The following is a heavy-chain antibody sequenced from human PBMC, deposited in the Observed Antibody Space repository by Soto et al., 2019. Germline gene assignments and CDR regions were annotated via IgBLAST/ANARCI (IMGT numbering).Heavy chain of an antibody. V-gene: IGHV3-30-3*01. D-gene: IGHD2-15*01. CDR3: AGEGNGGKAGRYFDL. CDR2: ISFDGNTE. J-gene: IGHJ2*01. CDR1: GFTLSTYS. Sequence: QVQLVESGGGVVQPEKSLRLSCAASGFTLSTYSMHWVRQAPGKGLEWVAVISFDGNTEYYADSVTGRFTISRDNSKDMVYLQMNRLRAEDTAVYYWAGEGNGGKAGRYFDLWGRGTLVTVSS.